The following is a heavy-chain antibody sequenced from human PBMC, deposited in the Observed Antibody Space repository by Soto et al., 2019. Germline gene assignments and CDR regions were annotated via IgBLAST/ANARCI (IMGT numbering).Heavy chain of an antibody. Sequence: SETLSLTCTVSGGSISSGGYYWSWIRQHPGKGLEWIGYIYYSGSTYYNPSLKSRVTISVDTSKNQFSLKLSSVTAADTAVYYCARMELELSYYFDYWGQGTLVTVSS. CDR2: IYYSGST. CDR3: ARMELELSYYFDY. CDR1: GGSISSGGYY. D-gene: IGHD1-7*01. J-gene: IGHJ4*02. V-gene: IGHV4-31*03.